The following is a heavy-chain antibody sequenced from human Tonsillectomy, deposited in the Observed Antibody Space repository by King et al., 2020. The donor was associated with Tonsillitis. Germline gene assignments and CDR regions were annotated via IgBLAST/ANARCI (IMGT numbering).Heavy chain of an antibody. CDR1: GYTFTSYG. D-gene: IGHD3-22*01. Sequence: QLVQSGAEVKKPGASVKVSCKASGYTFTSYGISWVRQAPGQGLEWMGWISGYNGNTDYIQKLQGRVTMTTDTSTTTAYMELRSLRSDDTAVYYCSRGSYYDSSGYYDDAFDIWGQGTMVSVSS. J-gene: IGHJ3*02. V-gene: IGHV1-18*01. CDR3: SRGSYYDSSGYYDDAFDI. CDR2: ISGYNGNT.